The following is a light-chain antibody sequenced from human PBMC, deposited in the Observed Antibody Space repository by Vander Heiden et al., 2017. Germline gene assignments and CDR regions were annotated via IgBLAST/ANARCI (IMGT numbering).Light chain of an antibody. CDR3: QQSYTDPA. Sequence: DIQMTQSPSSLSASVGDRVTITCRASHSISNSLNWYQQKPGKAPNLLIFAASTVQSGVPSRFSGSGSGKDFTLTSNRLQREDFANYYLQQSYTDPAFGQGTKMEIK. J-gene: IGKJ2*01. CDR2: AAS. V-gene: IGKV1-39*01. CDR1: HSISNS.